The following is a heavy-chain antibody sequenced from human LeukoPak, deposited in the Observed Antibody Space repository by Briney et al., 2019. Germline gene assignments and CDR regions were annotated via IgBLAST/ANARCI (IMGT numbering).Heavy chain of an antibody. CDR3: ARVRNYCSTSSCSNWFGP. CDR1: GGSISSGGYY. Sequence: SETLSLTCTVSGGSISSGGYYWSWIRQPPGKGLEWIGYIYHSGSTYYNPSLKSRVTVSVDTSKNQFSLKLSSVTAADTAVYYCARVRNYCSTSSCSNWFGPWGQGTLVTVSS. D-gene: IGHD2-2*01. J-gene: IGHJ5*02. V-gene: IGHV4-30-2*01. CDR2: IYHSGST.